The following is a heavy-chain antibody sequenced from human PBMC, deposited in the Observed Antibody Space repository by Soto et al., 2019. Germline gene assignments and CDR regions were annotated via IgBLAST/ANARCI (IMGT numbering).Heavy chain of an antibody. J-gene: IGHJ4*02. V-gene: IGHV4-59*01. CDR3: GRGKPRSFRLGQLASGPPHY. D-gene: IGHD3-16*02. CDR1: GGSISSYY. Sequence: PSETLSLTCTVSGGSISSYYWSWIRQPPGKGLEWIGYIYYSGSTNYNPSLKSRVTISVDTSKNQFSLKLSSVTAADTAVYYCGRGKPRSFRLGQLASGPPHYWAQEPL. CDR2: IYYSGST.